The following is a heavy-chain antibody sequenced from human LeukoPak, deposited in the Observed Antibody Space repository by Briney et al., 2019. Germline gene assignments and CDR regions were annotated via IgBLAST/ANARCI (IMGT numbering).Heavy chain of an antibody. CDR3: ASGYCTSGSCYLVFHH. CDR1: GFSVSNYY. D-gene: IGHD2-15*01. CDR2: IYSGGTT. J-gene: IGHJ4*02. Sequence: GGSLRLSCAASGFSVSNYYMSWVRQAPGKGLEWVSVIYSGGTTYYVDSVKGRFTLSRDNAKNTLYLQMDSLSAEDTAVYYCASGYCTSGSCYLVFHHWGQGTLVTVSS. V-gene: IGHV3-53*01.